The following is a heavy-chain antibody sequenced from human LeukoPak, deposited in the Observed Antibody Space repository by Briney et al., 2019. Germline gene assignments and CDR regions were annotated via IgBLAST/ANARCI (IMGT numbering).Heavy chain of an antibody. D-gene: IGHD2-15*01. CDR1: AGSFSGYY. J-gene: IGHJ4*02. CDR2: INHSGST. CDR3: ARGLGYSGGSCYPGY. V-gene: IGHV4-34*01. Sequence: SETLSLTCAVDAGSFSGYYWSWLRQPPGKGLEWIGEINHSGSTNYNTSLKSRVTISVDTSKNQFSLKLSSVTAADPAVYYGARGLGYSGGSCYPGYWGQRTLVAVSS.